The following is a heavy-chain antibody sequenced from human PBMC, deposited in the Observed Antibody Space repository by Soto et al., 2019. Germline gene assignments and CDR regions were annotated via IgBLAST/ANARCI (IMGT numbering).Heavy chain of an antibody. CDR1: GFSLSNSGVG. J-gene: IGHJ6*02. D-gene: IGHD2-15*01. V-gene: IGHV2-5*02. Sequence: QITVKESGPPLVKPTQTLTLTCTFSGFSLSNSGVGVAWIRQPPGTALEWLALIYWDDDERYRPSLRSRLTITKDTSKTQVVLTMTHVGPVDTATYFCTHKGGRGAGMDVWGQGTTVTVSS. CDR3: THKGGRGAGMDV. CDR2: IYWDDDE.